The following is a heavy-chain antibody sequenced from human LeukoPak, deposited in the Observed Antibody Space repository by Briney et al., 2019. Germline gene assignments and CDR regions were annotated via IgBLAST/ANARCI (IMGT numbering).Heavy chain of an antibody. V-gene: IGHV3-23*01. D-gene: IGHD3-9*01. CDR1: GFTFRSYA. Sequence: GGSLRLSCAASGFTFRSYAMSWVRQAPGKGLKCVSAISGSGGSTYYADSVKGRFTISRDNSKNTLYLQMNSLRAEDTAVYYCAKGHLRYFDRGNWFDPWGQGTLVTVSS. CDR3: AKGHLRYFDRGNWFDP. CDR2: ISGSGGST. J-gene: IGHJ5*02.